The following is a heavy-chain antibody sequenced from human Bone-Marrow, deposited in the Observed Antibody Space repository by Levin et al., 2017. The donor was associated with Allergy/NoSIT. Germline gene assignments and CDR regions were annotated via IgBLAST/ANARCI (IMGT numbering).Heavy chain of an antibody. J-gene: IGHJ4*02. V-gene: IGHV1-46*01. CDR2: FNPNAGTA. CDR1: GYTFTAYW. Sequence: GASVKVSCKASGYTFTAYWIDWVRQAPGQGPEWLGLFNPNAGTATYAQKFQARVTMTAETSTSTVYMELSSLGSEDTAVYYCARSKDHHLWEWGQGTLVTVSS. D-gene: IGHD3-10*01. CDR3: ARSKDHHLWE.